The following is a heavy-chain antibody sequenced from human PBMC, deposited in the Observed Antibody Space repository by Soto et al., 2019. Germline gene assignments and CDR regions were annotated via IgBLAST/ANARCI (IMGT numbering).Heavy chain of an antibody. V-gene: IGHV4-34*01. J-gene: IGHJ4*02. CDR3: ARWNYHHYHSSYFKTAYDLDS. CDR1: GGSFSGYY. CDR2: INHSGST. D-gene: IGHD1-7*01. Sequence: QVQLQQWGAGLLKPSETLSLTCAVYGGSFSGYYWSWIRQSPGKGLEWIGEINHSGSTNYNPSFKRRVTMSVDMSKNQLSLNVTSVTAADTAVYYCARWNYHHYHSSYFKTAYDLDSWGQGTRVNVSS.